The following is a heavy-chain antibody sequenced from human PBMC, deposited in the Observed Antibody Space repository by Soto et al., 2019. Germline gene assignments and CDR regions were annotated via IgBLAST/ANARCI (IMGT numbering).Heavy chain of an antibody. CDR2: IYYSGST. J-gene: IGHJ5*02. CDR3: ARGACSTTSCYDFGWFDP. D-gene: IGHD2-2*01. CDR1: GGSISSYY. Sequence: QVQLQESGPGLVKPSETLSLTCTVSGGSISSYYWSWIRQPPGKGLEWIGYIYYSGSTKYNPSLKSRVTISVDTSKNHFSLKLSSVTAADTAVYYCARGACSTTSCYDFGWFDPWGQGTLVTVSS. V-gene: IGHV4-59*01.